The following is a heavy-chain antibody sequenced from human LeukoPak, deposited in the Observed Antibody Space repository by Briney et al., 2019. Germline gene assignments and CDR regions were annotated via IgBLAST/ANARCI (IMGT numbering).Heavy chain of an antibody. D-gene: IGHD6-13*01. V-gene: IGHV4-59*08. J-gene: IGHJ4*02. CDR1: GGTNSGYD. CDR2: INYSGRT. Sequence: WETLYLTWRVSGGTNSGYDWSGIRQPPGKGLEWIGYINYSGRTDYNPSLKSRVTISVDMSKNQFSLKLSSVTAADTAVCYCARTISGWYYFDYWCQGTLVTVSS. CDR3: ARTISGWYYFDY.